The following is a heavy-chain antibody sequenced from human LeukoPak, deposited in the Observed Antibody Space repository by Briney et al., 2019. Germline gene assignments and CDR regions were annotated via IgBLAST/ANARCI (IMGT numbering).Heavy chain of an antibody. CDR3: AKYPIRRSRDYYYGMDV. D-gene: IGHD5-24*01. Sequence: PGGSLRLSCAASGFTFDDYAMHWVRQAPGKGLEWVSGISWNSGSIGYADSVKGRFTISRDNAKNSLYLQMNSLRAEDTAVYYCAKYPIRRSRDYYYGMDVWGQGTTVTVSS. CDR2: ISWNSGSI. V-gene: IGHV3-9*01. J-gene: IGHJ6*02. CDR1: GFTFDDYA.